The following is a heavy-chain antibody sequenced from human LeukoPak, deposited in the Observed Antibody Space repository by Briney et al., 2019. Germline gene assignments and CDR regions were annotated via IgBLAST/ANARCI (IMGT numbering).Heavy chain of an antibody. CDR3: ARGEALYYYYMDV. CDR2: IIPIFGTA. Sequence: ASVRVSCKASGGTFSSYAISWVRQAPGQGLEWMGGIIPIFGTANYAQKFQGRVTITTGESTSTAYMELSSLRSEDTAVYYCARGEALYYYYMDVWGKGTTVTVSS. CDR1: GGTFSSYA. V-gene: IGHV1-69*05. D-gene: IGHD1-26*01. J-gene: IGHJ6*03.